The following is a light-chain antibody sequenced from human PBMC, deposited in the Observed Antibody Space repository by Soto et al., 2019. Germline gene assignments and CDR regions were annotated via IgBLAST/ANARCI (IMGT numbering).Light chain of an antibody. CDR1: QGVSTW. J-gene: IGKJ5*01. CDR3: QQAASFPIT. V-gene: IGKV1-12*01. CDR2: TAS. Sequence: EIQMTQSPSSVSSSVGYRFTITCRASQGVSTWLAWYQQKPGKSPNLLIYTASSLQSGVPSRFSGSGSGTDFTLTINGLQPEDFATYYCQQAASFPITFGQGTRLEIK.